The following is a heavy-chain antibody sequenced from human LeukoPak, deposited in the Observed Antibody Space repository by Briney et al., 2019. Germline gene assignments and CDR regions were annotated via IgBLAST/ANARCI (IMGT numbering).Heavy chain of an antibody. CDR2: IYPGDPDT. D-gene: IGHD6-19*01. CDR3: TRLGSVAATGYFQD. V-gene: IGHV5-51*01. CDR1: GFTSYW. J-gene: IGHJ1*01. Sequence: GESLKISCQGSGFTSYWIGWVRQMPGKGLEWMGIIYPGDPDTRYSPSFQGQVTISADRSISTAYLQWSSLKASDTAMYYCTRLGSVAATGYFQDWGQGTLVTVSS.